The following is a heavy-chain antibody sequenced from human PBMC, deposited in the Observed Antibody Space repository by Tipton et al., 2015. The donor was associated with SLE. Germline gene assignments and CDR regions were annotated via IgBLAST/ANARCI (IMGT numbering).Heavy chain of an antibody. CDR1: GGSISSGGYS. J-gene: IGHJ5*02. CDR3: ARGWWFDP. D-gene: IGHD6-19*01. CDR2: IYHSGST. Sequence: TLSLTCAVTGGSISSGGYSWSWIRQPPGKGLEWIGYIYHSGSTYYNPSLKSRVTISVDTSKNQFSLKLSSVTAADTAVYYCARGWWFDPWGQGTLVTVSS. V-gene: IGHV4-30-2*02.